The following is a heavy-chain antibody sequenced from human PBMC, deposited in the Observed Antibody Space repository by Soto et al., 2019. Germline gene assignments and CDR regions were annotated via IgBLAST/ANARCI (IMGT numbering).Heavy chain of an antibody. D-gene: IGHD3-22*01. CDR3: ARDRVESGYPEYFQH. CDR1: GFTVSSNY. V-gene: IGHV3-53*01. Sequence: VQLVESGGGVVQPGRSLRLSCAASGFTVSSNYMSWVRQAPGRGLEWVSVIYSGGSTYYADSVKGRFTISRDNSKNTLYLQMNSLRAEDTAVYYCARDRVESGYPEYFQHWGQGTLVTVSS. J-gene: IGHJ1*01. CDR2: IYSGGST.